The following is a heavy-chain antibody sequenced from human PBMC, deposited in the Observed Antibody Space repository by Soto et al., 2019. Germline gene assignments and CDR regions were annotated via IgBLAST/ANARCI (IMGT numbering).Heavy chain of an antibody. CDR1: GFTFDDYT. V-gene: IGHV3-43*01. CDR3: AKDFKAAGYFDH. CDR2: ISWDGGST. D-gene: IGHD6-13*01. J-gene: IGHJ4*02. Sequence: EVQLVESGGVVVQPGGSLRLSCAASGFTFDDYTMHWVRQAPGKGLEWVSLISWDGGSTYYADSVKGRFTISRDNSKNSLYLQMNSLRAEDTAVYYCAKDFKAAGYFDHWGQGTLVTVSS.